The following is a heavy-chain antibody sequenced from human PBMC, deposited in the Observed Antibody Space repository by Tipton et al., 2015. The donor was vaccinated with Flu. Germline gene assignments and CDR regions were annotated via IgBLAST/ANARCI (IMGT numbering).Heavy chain of an antibody. CDR1: GYRFTGYY. CDR2: INAYNGNT. J-gene: IGHJ3*01. V-gene: IGHV1-18*04. D-gene: IGHD6-13*01. Sequence: QLVQSGAEVKKPGASVKVSCKASGYRFTGYYLHWGRQAPGHGLEWMGWINAYNGNTNYAQKLQGRVTMTTDTSTSTAYMELMSLRSEDTALYYCARYKQLSLWGQGTMVTVSS. CDR3: ARYKQLSL.